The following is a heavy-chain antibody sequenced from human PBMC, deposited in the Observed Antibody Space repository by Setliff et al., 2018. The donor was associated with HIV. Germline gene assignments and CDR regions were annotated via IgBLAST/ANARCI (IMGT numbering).Heavy chain of an antibody. V-gene: IGHV1-2*06. J-gene: IGHJ6*03. D-gene: IGHD3-10*01. CDR3: ARGDGSGSYPFYYYYYYMDV. CDR1: GYTFNVYY. CDR2: INPNSGGT. Sequence: ASVKVSCKDCGYTFNVYYIHWVRQAPGQGLEWMGRINPNSGGTNYAQKFQGRVTMTRDTSIITAYMELSRLRSDDTAVYYCARGDGSGSYPFYYYYYYMDVWGKGTTVTVSS.